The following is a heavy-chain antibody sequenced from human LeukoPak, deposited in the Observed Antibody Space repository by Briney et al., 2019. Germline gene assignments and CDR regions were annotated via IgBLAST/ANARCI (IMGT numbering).Heavy chain of an antibody. CDR3: AREGITVAGTEFDY. Sequence: GGSLRLSCAASQFTFSNYRMHWVRQAPGKGLVWVSRISTDGTRTDYADSVKGRFTVSRDNAKNTLFLQMNSLRAEDTAVYYCAREGITVAGTEFDYWGQGTLVTVSS. V-gene: IGHV3-74*01. J-gene: IGHJ4*02. CDR1: QFTFSNYR. CDR2: ISTDGTRT. D-gene: IGHD6-19*01.